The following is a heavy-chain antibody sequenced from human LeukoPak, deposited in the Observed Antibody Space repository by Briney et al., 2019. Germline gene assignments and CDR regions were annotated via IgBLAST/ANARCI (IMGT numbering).Heavy chain of an antibody. D-gene: IGHD7-27*01. V-gene: IGHV3-66*01. Sequence: GGSLRLSCAPSGFTVSGNYMSWVRQAPGKGLEWVSFIYSDGSTYYANSMTCRFTISRDNSKNTLYLQMNRLRAEDTAVYYCARSSGTGAYSDYWGQGTQVTVSS. CDR2: IYSDGST. CDR3: ARSSGTGAYSDY. J-gene: IGHJ4*02. CDR1: GFTVSGNY.